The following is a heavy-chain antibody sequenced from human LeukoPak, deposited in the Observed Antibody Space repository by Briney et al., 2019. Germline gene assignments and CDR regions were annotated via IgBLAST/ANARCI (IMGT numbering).Heavy chain of an antibody. D-gene: IGHD6-19*01. CDR1: GFTFSDYY. Sequence: GGSLRLSCAASGFTFSDYYMSWIRQAPGKGLEWVSYISSSSSYTNYADSEKGRFTISRDNAKNSLYLQMNSLRAEDTAVYYCASVGSGPPEYGMDVWGQGTTVTVSS. J-gene: IGHJ6*02. V-gene: IGHV3-11*06. CDR2: ISSSSSYT. CDR3: ASVGSGPPEYGMDV.